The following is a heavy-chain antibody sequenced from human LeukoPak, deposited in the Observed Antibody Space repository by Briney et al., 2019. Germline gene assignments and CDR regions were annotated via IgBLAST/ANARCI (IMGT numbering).Heavy chain of an antibody. V-gene: IGHV3-30-3*02. J-gene: IGHJ4*02. Sequence: GGSLRLSCAASGFTFSSYAMHWVRQTPGKGLEWVAVMSSDGSKKYYADSVKGRFTISRNNSKNTLYLQMNSLRAEDTAVYYCAKKFRGTTVISGDYFDYWGQGTLVTVSS. CDR2: MSSDGSKK. CDR1: GFTFSSYA. CDR3: AKKFRGTTVISGDYFDY. D-gene: IGHD4-17*01.